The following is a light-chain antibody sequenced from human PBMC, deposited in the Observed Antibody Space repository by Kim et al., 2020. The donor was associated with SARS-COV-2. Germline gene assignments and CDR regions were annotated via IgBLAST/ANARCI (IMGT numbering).Light chain of an antibody. CDR2: GTS. CDR3: QQANSFPLT. J-gene: IGKJ4*01. V-gene: IGKV1-12*01. CDR1: QDIGRW. Sequence: DVQMTQSPSFVSASVGDRVAITCRASQDIGRWLAWYQQKPGKAPQLLIYGTSTLQSGVPSRFSGSGSGTDFTLTISSLQPEDFATYYCQQANSFPLTFGGGTKLEI.